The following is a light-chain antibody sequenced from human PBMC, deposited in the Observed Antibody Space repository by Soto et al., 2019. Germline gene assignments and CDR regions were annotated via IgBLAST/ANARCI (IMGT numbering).Light chain of an antibody. CDR2: SAS. V-gene: IGKV1-5*03. CDR1: QNIRSW. Sequence: DIQMTQSPSTLSASVGDRVTITCRASQNIRSWLAWYQQKPGKAPELLIYSASGLESGVPSRFSGSGFGTEVTLTLSSLQPDDFASYYRKEYNGNSGLTCGGEIKVESK. J-gene: IGKJ4*01. CDR3: KEYNGNSGLT.